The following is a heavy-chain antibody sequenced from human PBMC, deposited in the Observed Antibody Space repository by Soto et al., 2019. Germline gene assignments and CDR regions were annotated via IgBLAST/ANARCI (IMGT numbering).Heavy chain of an antibody. CDR2: IWYDGSSK. CDR1: GFTFNSSG. V-gene: IGHV3-33*01. J-gene: IGHJ3*02. CDR3: ERXIGGLLWFGEYNDDTFDI. Sequence: PGGSLRLSCAASGFTFNSSGMHWVRQVPGKGLEWVAVIWYDGSSKYYADSVKSRFTISRDNSKNTLYLQMNSMRAEDTAVYYCERXIGGLLWFGEYNDDTFDIWGQGTMVTVSS. D-gene: IGHD3-10*01.